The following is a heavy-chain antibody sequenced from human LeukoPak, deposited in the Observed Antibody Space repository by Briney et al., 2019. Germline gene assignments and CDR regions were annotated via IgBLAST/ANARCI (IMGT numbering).Heavy chain of an antibody. Sequence: NPSETLSLTCTVSGGSISSYYWGWIRQPPGKGLEWIGSIYYSGSTYYNPSLKSRVTISVDTSKNQFSLKLSSVTAADTAVYYCARGSANYYDSSGDYYYYYMDVRGKGTTVTVSS. D-gene: IGHD3-22*01. CDR3: ARGSANYYDSSGDYYYYYMDV. CDR2: IYYSGST. CDR1: GGSISSYY. J-gene: IGHJ6*03. V-gene: IGHV4-39*01.